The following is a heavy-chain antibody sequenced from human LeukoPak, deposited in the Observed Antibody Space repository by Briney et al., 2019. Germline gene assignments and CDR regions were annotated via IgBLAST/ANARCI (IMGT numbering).Heavy chain of an antibody. CDR2: ISSSSSTI. J-gene: IGHJ2*01. D-gene: IGHD1-14*01. CDR3: ARDPDHEVDWYFDL. Sequence: GGSLRLSCAASGFTFSSYSMNWVRQAPGKGLEWVSYISSSSSTIYYADSVKGRFTISRDNAKNSLYLQMNSLRAEDTAVYYCARDPDHEVDWYFDLWGRGTLVTVSS. CDR1: GFTFSSYS. V-gene: IGHV3-48*04.